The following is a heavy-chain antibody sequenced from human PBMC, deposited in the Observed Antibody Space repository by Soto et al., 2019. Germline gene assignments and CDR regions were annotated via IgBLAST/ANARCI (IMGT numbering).Heavy chain of an antibody. Sequence: GGSLRLSCAASGFTFSSYWMHWVRQAPGKGLVWVSRINSDGSSTSYADSMKGLFTISRDNAKNTLYLQMNSLRAEDTAVYYCARGSITLFGVVIAEYFQHWGQGTLVTVSS. V-gene: IGHV3-74*01. CDR2: INSDGSST. J-gene: IGHJ1*01. CDR3: ARGSITLFGVVIAEYFQH. D-gene: IGHD3-3*01. CDR1: GFTFSSYW.